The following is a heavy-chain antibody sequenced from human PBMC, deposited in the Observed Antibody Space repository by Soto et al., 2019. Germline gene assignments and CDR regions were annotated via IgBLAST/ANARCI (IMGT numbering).Heavy chain of an antibody. CDR1: GFSLSTTGVG. Sequence: ITLRESGPSLVKPTQTLTLTCTFSGFSLSTTGVGVGWIRQPPGKALEWLALVYWDYDQRYNPSLKTRLTITKDTSKNQVVLTTTIMDPVDSGTYYCVRSPLCSGGSCWFDPWGQGTRVTVSS. D-gene: IGHD2-15*01. J-gene: IGHJ5*02. V-gene: IGHV2-5*02. CDR3: VRSPLCSGGSCWFDP. CDR2: VYWDYDQ.